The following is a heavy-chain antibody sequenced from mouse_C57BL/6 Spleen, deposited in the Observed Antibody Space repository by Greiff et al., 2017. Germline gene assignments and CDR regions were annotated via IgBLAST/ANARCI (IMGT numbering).Heavy chain of an antibody. CDR3: ARSGTSYFDY. J-gene: IGHJ2*01. D-gene: IGHD4-1*01. CDR1: GYTFTDHT. Sequence: QVQLQQSDAELVKPGASVQISCKVSGYTFTDHTIHWMKQRPEQGLEWIGYIYPRDGSTKYNEKFKGKATLTVDTSSSTAYMELHSLTSEGSAVYFCARSGTSYFDYWGQGTTLTVSS. CDR2: IYPRDGST. V-gene: IGHV1-78*01.